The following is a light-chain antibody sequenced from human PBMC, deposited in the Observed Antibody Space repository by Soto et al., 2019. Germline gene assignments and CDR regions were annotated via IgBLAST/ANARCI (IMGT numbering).Light chain of an antibody. CDR1: SSDVGGYNY. Sequence: QSALAQPPSVSGTPGQKVTISCTGTSSDVGGYNYVSWYQQHPGKAPKLMIYEVSNRPSGVSNRFSGSKSGNTASLTISGLQAEDEADYYCSSYTSSSGVFGGGTKLTVL. CDR2: EVS. CDR3: SSYTSSSGV. V-gene: IGLV2-14*01. J-gene: IGLJ3*02.